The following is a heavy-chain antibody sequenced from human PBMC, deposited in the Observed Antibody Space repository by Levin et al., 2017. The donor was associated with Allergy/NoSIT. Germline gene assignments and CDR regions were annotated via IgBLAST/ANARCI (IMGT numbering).Heavy chain of an antibody. CDR3: ARDGDSGQQLSPYFDY. J-gene: IGHJ4*02. CDR2: ISYDGSNK. Sequence: TGGSLRLSCAASGFTFSSYAMHWVRQAPGKGLEWVAVISYDGSNKYYADSVKGRFTISRDNSKNTLYLQMNSLRAEDTAVYYCARDGDSGQQLSPYFDYWGQGTLVTVSS. CDR1: GFTFSSYA. V-gene: IGHV3-30-3*01. D-gene: IGHD6-13*01.